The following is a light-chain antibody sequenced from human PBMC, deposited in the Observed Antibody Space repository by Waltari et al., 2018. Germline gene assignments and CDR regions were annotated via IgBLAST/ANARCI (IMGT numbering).Light chain of an antibody. CDR1: HSVNYV. CDR3: QQRTNWPLT. CDR2: EAS. V-gene: IGKV3-11*01. J-gene: IGKJ4*01. Sequence: SCRARHSVNYVLAWFQPKPGQAPRLLRYEASNRATGIPARFSGSGSVTDFTRTISNLEPEDFAVYYCQQRTNWPLTFGGGTNVEIK.